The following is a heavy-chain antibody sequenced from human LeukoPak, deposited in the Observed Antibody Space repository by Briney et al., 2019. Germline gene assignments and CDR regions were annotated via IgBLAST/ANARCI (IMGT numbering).Heavy chain of an antibody. V-gene: IGHV3-23*01. Sequence: SGGSLRLSCAASGFTFSSYAMSWVRQAPGKGLEWVSAISGSGGSTYYTDSVKGRFTISRDNSKNTLYLQMNSLRAEDTAVYYCAKGHSGYGYYNWFDPWGQGTLVTVSS. D-gene: IGHD5-18*01. J-gene: IGHJ5*02. CDR1: GFTFSSYA. CDR3: AKGHSGYGYYNWFDP. CDR2: ISGSGGST.